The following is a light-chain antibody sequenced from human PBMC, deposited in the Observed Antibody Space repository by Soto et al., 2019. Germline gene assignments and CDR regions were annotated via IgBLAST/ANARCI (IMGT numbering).Light chain of an antibody. Sequence: QSVLTQPASVSGSPGQSITISCTGTSSDVGGYNYVSWYQQHPGKAPKLMIYDVSNRPSGVSNRFSGSKSGNTASLTISGLQAEDEADYYCSSYTSSSTLVVFGGGTKPPS. CDR2: DVS. J-gene: IGLJ2*01. CDR3: SSYTSSSTLVV. V-gene: IGLV2-14*01. CDR1: SSDVGGYNY.